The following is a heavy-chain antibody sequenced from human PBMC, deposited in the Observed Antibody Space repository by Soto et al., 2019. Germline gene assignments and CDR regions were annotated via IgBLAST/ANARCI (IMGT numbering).Heavy chain of an antibody. CDR1: GFTFSSYS. Sequence: PGGSLRLSCAASGFTFSSYSMNWVRQAPGKGLEWVSSISSSSSYIYYADSVKGRFTISRDNAKNSLYLQMNSLRAEDTAVYYCARDDYDFWSGYRHDAFDIWGQGTMVTVSS. D-gene: IGHD3-3*01. CDR3: ARDDYDFWSGYRHDAFDI. V-gene: IGHV3-21*01. CDR2: ISSSSSYI. J-gene: IGHJ3*02.